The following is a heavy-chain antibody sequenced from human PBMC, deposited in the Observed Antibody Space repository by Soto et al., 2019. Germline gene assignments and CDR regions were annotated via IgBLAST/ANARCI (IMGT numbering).Heavy chain of an antibody. CDR2: IIPILGIA. CDR1: GGTFSSYT. V-gene: IGHV1-69*02. Sequence: QVQLVQSGAEVKKPGSSVKVSCKASGGTFSSYTISWVRQAPGQGLEWMGRIIPILGIANYAQKFQGRVTITADKSTSTAYMELSSLRSEDTAVYYCARAPREVVPAAHGYFDCWGQGTLVTVSS. D-gene: IGHD2-2*01. CDR3: ARAPREVVPAAHGYFDC. J-gene: IGHJ4*02.